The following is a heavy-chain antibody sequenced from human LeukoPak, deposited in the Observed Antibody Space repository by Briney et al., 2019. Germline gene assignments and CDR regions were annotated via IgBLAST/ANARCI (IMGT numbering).Heavy chain of an antibody. V-gene: IGHV1-18*04. J-gene: IGHJ5*02. CDR3: ARDDYGDSKGWFDP. Sequence: GASVKVSCKASGYTFNNYGITWVRQAPGQGLEWMGWISVYNGNTNYAQTLQGRVTMTTDTSTSTAYMELRSLRSDDTAVYYCARDDYGDSKGWFDPWGQGTLVTVSS. D-gene: IGHD4-17*01. CDR1: GYTFNNYG. CDR2: ISVYNGNT.